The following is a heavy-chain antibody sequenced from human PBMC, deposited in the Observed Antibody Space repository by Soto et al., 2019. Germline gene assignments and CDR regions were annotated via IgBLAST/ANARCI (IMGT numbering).Heavy chain of an antibody. CDR3: ARGSTTEKVDS. CDR2: IYYSGST. CDR1: GGSISSGDYY. J-gene: IGHJ4*02. V-gene: IGHV4-30-4*01. Sequence: SETLSLTCTVSGGSISSGDYYWSWIRQPPGKGLEWIGYIYYSGSTYYNPSLKSRVTISVDTSKNQFSLKLSSVTAADTAMYYCARGSTTEKVDSWGQGILVTVSS.